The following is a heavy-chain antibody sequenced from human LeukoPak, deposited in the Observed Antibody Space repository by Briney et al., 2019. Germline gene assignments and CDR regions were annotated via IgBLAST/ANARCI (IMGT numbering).Heavy chain of an antibody. Sequence: GGSLRLSCAASTFSFSDYPLHWVRQAPGKGLEWVAVISYDGDDQYYAHPVKGRFTISRDNSKNTLYLQMDSLISDDTAVYYCARAYHEDYYFDFWAREPWSSSRQ. J-gene: IGHJ4*02. D-gene: IGHD1-14*01. V-gene: IGHV3-30*08. CDR3: ARAYHEDYYFDF. CDR1: TFSFSDYP. CDR2: ISYDGDDQ.